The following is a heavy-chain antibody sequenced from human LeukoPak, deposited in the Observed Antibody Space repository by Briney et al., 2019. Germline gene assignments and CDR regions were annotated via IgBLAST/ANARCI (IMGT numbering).Heavy chain of an antibody. CDR3: PRDSSWHVPVPENPPAFAH. CDR1: GFIFSSYS. CDR2: ISSSSSYI. D-gene: IGHD6-13*01. V-gene: IGHV3-21*01. Sequence: GGSLRLSCAASGFIFSSYSMNWVRQAPGKGLEWVSSISSSSSYIYYAASVKGRFTISRDNAKKSLYLQMNSLRAEDTAVYYCPRDSSWHVPVPENPPAFAHWGQGTLVTASS. J-gene: IGHJ4*02.